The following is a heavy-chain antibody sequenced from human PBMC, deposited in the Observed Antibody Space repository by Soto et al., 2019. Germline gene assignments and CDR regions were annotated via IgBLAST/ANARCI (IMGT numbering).Heavy chain of an antibody. CDR2: IWYDGSNK. V-gene: IGHV3-33*01. J-gene: IGHJ4*02. CDR3: ARNGPMVRGAQVGY. Sequence: QVQLVESGGGVVQPGRSLRLSCAASGFTFSSYGMHWVRQAPGKGLEWVAVIWYDGSNKYYADSGKGRFTISRDNSKHTLYLEMNSLRAECTGVCSCARNGPMVRGAQVGYWRQGTLVTVSS. CDR1: GFTFSSYG. D-gene: IGHD3-10*01.